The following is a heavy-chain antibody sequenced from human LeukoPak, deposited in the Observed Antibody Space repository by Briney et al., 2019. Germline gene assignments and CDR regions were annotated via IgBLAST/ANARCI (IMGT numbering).Heavy chain of an antibody. CDR3: ARSVEGYCRGGSCYYYSYYMDV. V-gene: IGHV4-34*01. CDR1: GGSFSGYY. CDR2: INHSGST. Sequence: SETLSLTCAVYGGSFSGYYWNWIRQPPGKGLEWIGEINHSGSTNYNPSLKSRVTISVDTSKNQFSLKLSSVTAADTAVYYCARSVEGYCRGGSCYYYSYYMDVWGKGTTVTVSS. J-gene: IGHJ6*03. D-gene: IGHD2-15*01.